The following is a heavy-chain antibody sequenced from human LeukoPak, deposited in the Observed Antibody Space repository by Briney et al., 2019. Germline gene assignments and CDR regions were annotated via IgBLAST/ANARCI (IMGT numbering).Heavy chain of an antibody. Sequence: SETLSLTCTVSGGSISSSSYYWGWIRQPPGKGLEWIGSIYYSGSTYYNPSLKSRITISVDTSKNQFSLRLSSVTAADTALYYCARDTGGTYYAWFDPWGQGILVTVSS. D-gene: IGHD1-26*01. CDR1: GGSISSSSYY. J-gene: IGHJ5*02. V-gene: IGHV4-39*07. CDR2: IYYSGST. CDR3: ARDTGGTYYAWFDP.